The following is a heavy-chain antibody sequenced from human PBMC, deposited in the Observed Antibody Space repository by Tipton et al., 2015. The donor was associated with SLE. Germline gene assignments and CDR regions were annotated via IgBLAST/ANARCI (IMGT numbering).Heavy chain of an antibody. J-gene: IGHJ2*01. D-gene: IGHD2-21*01. V-gene: IGHV3-48*03. Sequence: SLRLSCAASGFTFSSYEMNWVRQAPGQGLEWVAYISSFTGTTYYADSVKGRFTISRDNAKDSLSLQMNSLSAEDTALYYCERRGKDSVRFWYFDLWGRGHLVTVSA. CDR1: GFTFSSYE. CDR3: ERRGKDSVRFWYFDL. CDR2: ISSFTGTT.